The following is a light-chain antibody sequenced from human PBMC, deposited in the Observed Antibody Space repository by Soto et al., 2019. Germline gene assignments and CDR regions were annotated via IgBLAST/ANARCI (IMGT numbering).Light chain of an antibody. V-gene: IGKV3-20*01. CDR1: QSVSSNY. Sequence: EIVLTQSPGTLSLSPGDRVTLSCRASQSVSSNYLAWYQQKPGQAPRLLIYATSARATGIPDRFSGSGSGTDFTLTISRLEPEDFAMYYCQQYGDYNSPRSSFGQGTRLEI. CDR3: QQYGDYNSPRSS. J-gene: IGKJ2*03. CDR2: ATS.